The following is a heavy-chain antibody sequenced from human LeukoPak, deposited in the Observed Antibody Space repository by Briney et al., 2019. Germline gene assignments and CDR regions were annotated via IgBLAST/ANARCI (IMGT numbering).Heavy chain of an antibody. D-gene: IGHD3-3*01. CDR1: GGSISSGGYY. Sequence: SETLSLTCTVSGGSISSGGYYWSWIRQHPGKGLEWIGYIYYSGSTYYNPSLKSRVTISVDTSKNQFSLKLSSVTAADTAVYYCASRTYYDFWSGYYGGNFDYWGQGTLVTVSS. CDR2: IYYSGST. J-gene: IGHJ4*02. CDR3: ASRTYYDFWSGYYGGNFDY. V-gene: IGHV4-31*03.